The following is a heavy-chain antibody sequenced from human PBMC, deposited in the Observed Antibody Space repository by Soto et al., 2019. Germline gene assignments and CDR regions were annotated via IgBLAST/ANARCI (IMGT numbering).Heavy chain of an antibody. CDR3: ARTRFTVVTPDAFDI. CDR1: GVSISSYY. D-gene: IGHD2-15*01. Sequence: SETLSLTCTVSGVSISSYYWSWIRQPPGKGLEWIGYFFYSGSTNYNPSLKSRVTISVDTSKNQFSLKPSSVTAADTAVYYCARTRFTVVTPDAFDIWGQGTMVTVSS. J-gene: IGHJ3*02. CDR2: FFYSGST. V-gene: IGHV4-59*08.